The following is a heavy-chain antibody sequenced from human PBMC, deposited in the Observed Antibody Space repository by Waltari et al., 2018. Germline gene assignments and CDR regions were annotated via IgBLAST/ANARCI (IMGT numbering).Heavy chain of an antibody. CDR1: GFTVSSNY. V-gene: IGHV3-53*01. J-gene: IGHJ6*03. CDR3: AKGGSPPYDYYYYMDV. D-gene: IGHD2-2*01. CDR2: IYSGGST. Sequence: EVQLVESGGGLIQPGGSLRLSCAASGFTVSSNYMNWGRQAPGKGLEWVSVIYSGGSTYYADSVKGRFTISRDNSKNTLYLQMNSLRAEDTAVYYCAKGGSPPYDYYYYMDVWGKGTTVTVSS.